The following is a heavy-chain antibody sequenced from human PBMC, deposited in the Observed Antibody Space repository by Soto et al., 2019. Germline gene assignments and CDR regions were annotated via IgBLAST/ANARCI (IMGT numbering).Heavy chain of an antibody. Sequence: EVQLLESGGGLVQPGGSLRLSCAASGLMFSSYAMSWVRQSPGKGLEWVSSISASGSSTYYADSVKGRFTISRDNSKDTLFLQMNSLRAEDTAIYYCAKGRLIPDFLGQGTLVTVSS. V-gene: IGHV3-23*01. J-gene: IGHJ4*02. CDR3: AKGRLIPDF. CDR1: GLMFSSYA. D-gene: IGHD2-8*01. CDR2: ISASGSST.